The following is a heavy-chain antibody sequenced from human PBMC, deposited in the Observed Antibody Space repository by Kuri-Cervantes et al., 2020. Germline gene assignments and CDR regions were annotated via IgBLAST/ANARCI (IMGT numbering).Heavy chain of an antibody. V-gene: IGHV3-30-3*01. CDR1: GFTFSSYA. J-gene: IGHJ4*02. CDR2: ISYDGSNK. D-gene: IGHD1-26*01. CDR3: AKVKGRWELLRLQYYFDY. Sequence: GESLKISCAASGFTFSSYAMHWVRQAPGKGLEWVAVISYDGSNKYYADSVKGRFTISRDNSKNTLYLQMNSLRAEDTAVYYCAKVKGRWELLRLQYYFDYWGQGTLVTVSS.